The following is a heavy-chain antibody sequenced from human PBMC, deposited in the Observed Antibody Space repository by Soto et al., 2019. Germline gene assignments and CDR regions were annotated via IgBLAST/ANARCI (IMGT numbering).Heavy chain of an antibody. CDR1: GGSISSGGYY. V-gene: IGHV4-31*03. D-gene: IGHD3-10*01. CDR3: AREMKGYYGSGSYYSHVDY. CDR2: IYYSGST. Sequence: SETLSLTCTVSGGSISSGGYYWSWIRQHPGKGLEWIGYIYYSGSTYYNPSLKSRVTISVDTSKNQFSLKLSSVTAADTAVYYCAREMKGYYGSGSYYSHVDYWGQGTLVTVSS. J-gene: IGHJ4*02.